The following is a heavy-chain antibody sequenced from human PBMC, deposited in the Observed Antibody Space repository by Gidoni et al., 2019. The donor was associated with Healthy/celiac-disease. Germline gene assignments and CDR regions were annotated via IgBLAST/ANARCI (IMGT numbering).Heavy chain of an antibody. CDR2: ISGSGGST. V-gene: IGHV3-23*01. D-gene: IGHD2-21*02. J-gene: IGHJ3*02. CDR1: GFTFSSSA. CDR3: AKDARVAYCGGDCFANAFDI. Sequence: EVQLLESGGGLVQPGGSLRFSCAASGFTFSSSAMSWVRQAPGKGLEWVSAISGSGGSTYYADSVKGRFTISRDNSKNTLYLQMNSLRAEDTAVYYCAKDARVAYCGGDCFANAFDIWGQGTMVTVSS.